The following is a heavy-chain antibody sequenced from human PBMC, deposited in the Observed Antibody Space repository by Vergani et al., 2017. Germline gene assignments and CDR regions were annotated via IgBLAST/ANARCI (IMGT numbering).Heavy chain of an antibody. CDR3: ARETRDTPSSLDY. CDR2: TWYEGNNN. Sequence: VHLAESGGGFFQPGGSLRLSCAASGFTFTNYGMHWVRQAPGRGLEWVSMTWYEGNNNYYADSVKGRFTISKDISKNTLYLQMNSLRGDDTAVYYCARETRDTPSSLDYWGQGTLVTVSS. J-gene: IGHJ4*02. V-gene: IGHV3-33*01. D-gene: IGHD5-24*01. CDR1: GFTFTNYG.